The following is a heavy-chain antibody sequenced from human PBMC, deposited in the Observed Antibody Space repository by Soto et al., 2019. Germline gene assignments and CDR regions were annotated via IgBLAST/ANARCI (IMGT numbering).Heavy chain of an antibody. CDR2: IWYDGSNK. CDR1: GFTFSSYG. J-gene: IGHJ6*02. V-gene: IGHV3-33*01. CDR3: TGGRLSSDYYYYGMDV. Sequence: QVQLVESGGGVVQPGRSLRLSCAASGFTFSSYGMHWVRQAPGKGLERVAVIWYDGSNKYYADSVKGRFTISSDNSKNTLYLQLNSLRADDTAVYYCTGGRLSSDYYYYGMDVWGQGTTVTVSS.